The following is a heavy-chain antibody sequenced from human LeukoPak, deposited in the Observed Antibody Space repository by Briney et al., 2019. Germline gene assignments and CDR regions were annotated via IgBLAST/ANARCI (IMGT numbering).Heavy chain of an antibody. V-gene: IGHV1-69*13. Sequence: VASVKVSCKASGGTFSSYAISWVRQAPGQGLEWMGGIIPIFGTANYAQKFQGRVTITADESTSTAYMELSSLRSEDTAVYYCSRGLVVTAIRGLYYYYGMDVWGQGTTVTVSS. CDR2: IIPIFGTA. D-gene: IGHD2-21*02. CDR3: SRGLVVTAIRGLYYYYGMDV. J-gene: IGHJ6*02. CDR1: GGTFSSYA.